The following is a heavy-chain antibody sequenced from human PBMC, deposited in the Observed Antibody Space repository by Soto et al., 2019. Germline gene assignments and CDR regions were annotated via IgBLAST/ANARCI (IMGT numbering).Heavy chain of an antibody. Sequence: ATSVKLSCKVSGYTFTDHSVHWVQQAPGKGLEWLGLVDPEESETIYAEKFQGRVTTTADTSTDTAYMELRSLRSEDTGVYYCAYGSGRYLHHFDYWGQGNLRTVSS. D-gene: IGHD3-10*01. CDR1: GYTFTDHS. CDR2: VDPEESET. J-gene: IGHJ4*02. V-gene: IGHV1-69-2*01. CDR3: AYGSGRYLHHFDY.